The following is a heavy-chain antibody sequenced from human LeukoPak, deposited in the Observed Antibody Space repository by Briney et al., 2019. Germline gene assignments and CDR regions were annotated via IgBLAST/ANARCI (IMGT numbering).Heavy chain of an antibody. CDR2: ISPYNGNT. V-gene: IGHV1-18*01. CDR1: GYTFSSYA. CDR3: ARDNTWYFDL. J-gene: IGHJ2*01. Sequence: ASVKVSCTASGYTFSSYAISWVGQAPGQGLEWMGWISPYNGNTNSAQKFQGRVTVTTDTSTSAAYMELRSLRSDDTAVYYCARDNTWYFDLWGRGTLVTVSS. D-gene: IGHD2/OR15-2a*01.